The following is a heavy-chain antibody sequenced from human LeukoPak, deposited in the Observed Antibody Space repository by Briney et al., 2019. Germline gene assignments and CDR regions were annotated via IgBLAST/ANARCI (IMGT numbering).Heavy chain of an antibody. J-gene: IGHJ4*02. CDR2: IYNGGNT. D-gene: IGHD1-26*01. CDR3: AAGPWELDF. V-gene: IGHV4-4*09. CDR1: GVSINTYY. Sequence: SETLSLTCTVSGVSINTYYASWIRQAPGKGLEFIGFIYNGGNTNYNPPLKSRATISVGTSNNQFSLRLTSVTAADTAMYYCAAGPWELDFWGQGTLVTVSS.